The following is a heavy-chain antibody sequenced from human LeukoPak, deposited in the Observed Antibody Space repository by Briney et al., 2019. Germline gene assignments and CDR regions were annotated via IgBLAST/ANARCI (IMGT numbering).Heavy chain of an antibody. J-gene: IGHJ3*02. D-gene: IGHD3-10*01. CDR3: AKKMVRGVYPGAFDI. CDR2: IIPTLNVA. V-gene: IGHV1-69*04. CDR1: GDNFSTYV. Sequence: SVKVSCKATGDNFSTYVLTWVRQAPGQGLEWMGRIIPTLNVANFAQKLKGRVSITADKSTNTAHLELNSLRAEDTAVYYCAKKMVRGVYPGAFDIWGQGTMVTVSS.